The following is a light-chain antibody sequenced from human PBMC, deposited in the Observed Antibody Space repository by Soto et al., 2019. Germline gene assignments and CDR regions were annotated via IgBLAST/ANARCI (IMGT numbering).Light chain of an antibody. J-gene: IGKJ4*01. CDR1: QSISNY. CDR3: QQSYSIPLT. V-gene: IGKV1-39*01. CDR2: AAS. Sequence: DIQMTQSPSSLSASVGDRVTITCRARQSISNYLNWYQQKPGKAPNLLIYAASSLQSGVPSRFSGSGSGTDFTLTISSLQPEDFATYYCQQSYSIPLTFGGGTKVEIK.